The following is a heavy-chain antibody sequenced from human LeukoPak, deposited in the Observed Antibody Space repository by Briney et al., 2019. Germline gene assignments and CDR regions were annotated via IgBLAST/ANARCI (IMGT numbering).Heavy chain of an antibody. CDR3: VRPVNYGDHGDY. Sequence: GESLKISCKGSGYSFSSYWINWVRQMPGKGLEWMGRIDPSDSYTNYNPSFQGQVTISADKSISTAYLQWSSLRASDTAMYYCVRPVNYGDHGDYWGQGTLVTVSS. CDR2: IDPSDSYT. CDR1: GYSFSSYW. V-gene: IGHV5-10-1*04. D-gene: IGHD4-17*01. J-gene: IGHJ4*02.